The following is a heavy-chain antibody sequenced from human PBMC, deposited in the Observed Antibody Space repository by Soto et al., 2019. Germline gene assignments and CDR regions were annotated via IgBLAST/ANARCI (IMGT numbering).Heavy chain of an antibody. J-gene: IGHJ6*02. CDR2: INPSGGST. V-gene: IGHV1-46*01. D-gene: IGHD1-20*01. CDR1: GYTFTSYY. CDR3: ARGCNWKGGDDYYYGMDV. Sequence: ASVKVSCKASGYTFTSYYMHWVRQAPGQGLEWMGIINPSGGSTSYAQKFQGRVTMTRDTSTSTVYMELSSLRSEDTAVYYCARGCNWKGGDDYYYGMDVWGQGTTVTVSS.